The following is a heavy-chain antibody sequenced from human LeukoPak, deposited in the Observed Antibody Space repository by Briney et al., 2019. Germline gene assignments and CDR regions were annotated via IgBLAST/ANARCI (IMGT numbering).Heavy chain of an antibody. J-gene: IGHJ6*02. D-gene: IGHD3-3*01. CDR1: GGSISSSSYY. V-gene: IGHV4-39*07. CDR2: INHSGST. CDR3: ARGSRRIRFLEWSPYGMDV. Sequence: PSETLSLTCTVSGGSISSSSYYWGWIRQPPGKGLEWIGEINHSGSTNYNPSLKSRVTISVDTSKNQFSLKLSSVTAADTAVYYCARGSRRIRFLEWSPYGMDVWGQGTTVTVSS.